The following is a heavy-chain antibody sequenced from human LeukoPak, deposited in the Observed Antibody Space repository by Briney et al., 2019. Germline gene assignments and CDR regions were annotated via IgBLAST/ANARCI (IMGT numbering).Heavy chain of an antibody. V-gene: IGHV1-69*13. J-gene: IGHJ5*02. Sequence: VASVKVSCKASGGTFSSYAISWVRQAPGQGLEWMGGITPIFGTANYAQKFQGRVTITADESTSTAYMELSSLRSEDTAVYYCARGYPSGFDPWGQGTLVTVSS. CDR2: ITPIFGTA. CDR3: ARGYPSGFDP. CDR1: GGTFSSYA. D-gene: IGHD1-1*01.